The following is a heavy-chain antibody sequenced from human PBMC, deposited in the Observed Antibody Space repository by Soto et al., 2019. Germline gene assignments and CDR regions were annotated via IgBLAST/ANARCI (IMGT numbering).Heavy chain of an antibody. D-gene: IGHD6-13*01. Sequence: SETLSLTCPVSGGSISRSSYFWVWIRQPPGKGLEWIGSIYYSGSTYYNPSLKSRVTISVDTSKNQFSLKLSSVTAADTAVYYCARTYSSSWRDAFDIWGQGTMVTVSS. J-gene: IGHJ3*02. CDR2: IYYSGST. V-gene: IGHV4-39*01. CDR1: GGSISRSSYF. CDR3: ARTYSSSWRDAFDI.